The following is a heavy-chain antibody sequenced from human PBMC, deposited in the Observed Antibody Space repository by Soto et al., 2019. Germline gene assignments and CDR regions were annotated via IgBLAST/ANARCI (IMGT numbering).Heavy chain of an antibody. CDR1: GFTFSSYA. J-gene: IGHJ6*02. CDR3: AREVISYSSGWYGMDV. V-gene: IGHV3-30-3*01. CDR2: ISYDGSNK. D-gene: IGHD6-19*01. Sequence: QVQLVESGGGVVQPGRSLRLSCAAYGFTFSSYAMHWVRQAPGKGLEWVAVISYDGSNKYYADSVKGRFTIFRDHSKKTLERQMNSLRAQDTAVYYYAREVISYSSGWYGMDVWGQGTTVTVSS.